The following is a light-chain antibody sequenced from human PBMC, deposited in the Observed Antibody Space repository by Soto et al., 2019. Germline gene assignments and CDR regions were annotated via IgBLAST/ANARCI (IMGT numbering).Light chain of an antibody. Sequence: ELVMTQSPATLSVSPGERATLSCRASQSVTTNLAWYQQKPGQAPRLLIYGASSRATGIPDRFSGSGSGTDFTLTISRLEPEDFAVYYCQQYDSWTFGQGTKVDIK. CDR2: GAS. V-gene: IGKV3D-15*01. CDR1: QSVTTN. J-gene: IGKJ1*01. CDR3: QQYDSWT.